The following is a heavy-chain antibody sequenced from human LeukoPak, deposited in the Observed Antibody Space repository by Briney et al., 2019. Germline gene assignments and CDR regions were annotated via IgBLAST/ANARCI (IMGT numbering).Heavy chain of an antibody. J-gene: IGHJ4*02. V-gene: IGHV3-53*01. CDR1: GLTVSSNY. D-gene: IGHD3-16*01. Sequence: GGSLRLSCAASGLTVSSNYMSWVRQAPGKGLEWVSGITNSGENTYYADSVKGRFTISRDNSKNTLFLEMNSLRVEDTAVYYCAKGRGFRVWDPWDNWGQGTLITVSS. CDR2: ITNSGENT. CDR3: AKGRGFRVWDPWDN.